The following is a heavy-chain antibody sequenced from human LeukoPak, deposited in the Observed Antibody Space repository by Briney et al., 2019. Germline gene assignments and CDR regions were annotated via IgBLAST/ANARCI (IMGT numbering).Heavy chain of an antibody. CDR3: ARETYDFWSGYYTGINWFDP. J-gene: IGHJ5*02. D-gene: IGHD3-3*01. V-gene: IGHV3-11*01. CDR1: GFTFSDYY. Sequence: PGGSLRLSCAASGFTFSDYYMSWIRQAPGKGLEWVSYISGSGSTIYYAGSVKGRFTISRDNAKNSLYLQMNSLRAEDTAVYYCARETYDFWSGYYTGINWFDPWGQGTLVTVSS. CDR2: ISGSGSTI.